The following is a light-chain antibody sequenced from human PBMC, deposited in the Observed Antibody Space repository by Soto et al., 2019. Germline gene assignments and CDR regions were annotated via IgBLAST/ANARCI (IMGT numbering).Light chain of an antibody. V-gene: IGKV3-20*01. CDR1: QSVSHNY. J-gene: IGKJ1*01. Sequence: EVVLTQSPGTLSLSPGERATLSCRASQSVSHNYLAWYQQEPGRAPRLLIYGASSRATGVPDRFSGSGSGTDFTLTISALEPGDFAVYWCQQYDKSWTLGQGTKVDIK. CDR3: QQYDKSWT. CDR2: GAS.